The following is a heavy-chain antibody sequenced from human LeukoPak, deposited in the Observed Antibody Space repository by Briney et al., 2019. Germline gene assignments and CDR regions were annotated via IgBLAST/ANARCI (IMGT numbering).Heavy chain of an antibody. V-gene: IGHV3-48*04. CDR1: GFTFSSYS. CDR3: ASGHTVATNYFDY. CDR2: ISSSSSTI. D-gene: IGHD5-12*01. Sequence: PGGSLRLSCAASGFTFSSYSMNWVRQAPGKGLEWVSYISSSSSTIYYADSVKGRFTISRDNAKNSLYLQMNSLRAEDTAVYYCASGHTVATNYFDYWGQGTLVTVSS. J-gene: IGHJ4*02.